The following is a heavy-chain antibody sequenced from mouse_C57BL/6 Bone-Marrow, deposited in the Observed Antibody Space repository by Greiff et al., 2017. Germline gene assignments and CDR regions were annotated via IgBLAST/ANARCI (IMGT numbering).Heavy chain of an antibody. J-gene: IGHJ4*01. CDR1: GYAFSSSW. Sequence: VKLMESGPELVKPGASVKISCKASGYAFSSSWMNWVKQRPGKGLEWIGRIYPGDGDTNYNGKFKGKATLTADKSSSTAYMQLSSLTSEDSAVYFCARSNCFYAMDYWGQGTSVTVSS. D-gene: IGHD4-1*01. CDR3: ARSNCFYAMDY. CDR2: IYPGDGDT. V-gene: IGHV1-82*01.